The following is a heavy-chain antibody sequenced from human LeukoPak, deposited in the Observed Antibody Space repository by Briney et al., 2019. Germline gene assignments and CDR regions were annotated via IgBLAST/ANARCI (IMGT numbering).Heavy chain of an antibody. CDR3: ASNPEWEWEEFDY. CDR1: GGSISSSSFN. CDR2: VYYSGST. J-gene: IGHJ4*02. V-gene: IGHV4-39*07. D-gene: IGHD1-26*01. Sequence: SETLSLTCTVSGGSISSSSFNWGWIRQPPGKGLEWIGSVYYSGSTYYNPSLKSRVTISVDTSKNQFSLKLSSVTAADTAVYYCASNPEWEWEEFDYWGQGTLVTVSS.